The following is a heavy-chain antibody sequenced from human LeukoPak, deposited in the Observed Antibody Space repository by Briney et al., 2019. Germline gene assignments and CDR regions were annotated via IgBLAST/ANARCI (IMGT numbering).Heavy chain of an antibody. CDR1: GSSIRSYY. CDR3: ARGTSTGWTSFDY. J-gene: IGHJ4*02. Sequence: SETLSLTCTVSGSSIRSYYWSWIRQSPGKGLECLGYIYYSGITKYNPSLKGRGTISLDTSKNQFSLKVTSVTAADTAIYYCARGTSTGWTSFDYWGQGSLVTVSS. CDR2: IYYSGIT. V-gene: IGHV4-59*01. D-gene: IGHD2-8*02.